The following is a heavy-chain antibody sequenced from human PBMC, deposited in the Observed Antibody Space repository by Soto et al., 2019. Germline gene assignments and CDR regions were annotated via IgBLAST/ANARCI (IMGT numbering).Heavy chain of an antibody. J-gene: IGHJ6*02. Sequence: GGSLRLSCAASGFTFSSYAMHWVRQAPGKGLEWVAVISYGGSNKYYADSVKGRFTISRDNSKNTLYLQMNSLRAEDTAVYYCARERGGDRDIVVVVAAIYYYYGMDVWDQGTTVTVSS. CDR1: GFTFSSYA. CDR2: ISYGGSNK. CDR3: ARERGGDRDIVVVVAAIYYYYGMDV. D-gene: IGHD2-15*01. V-gene: IGHV3-30-3*01.